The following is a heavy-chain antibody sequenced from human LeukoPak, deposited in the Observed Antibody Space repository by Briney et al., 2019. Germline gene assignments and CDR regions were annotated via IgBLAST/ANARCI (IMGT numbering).Heavy chain of an antibody. CDR1: GFTFSSYS. CDR2: ISSSSSTI. V-gene: IGHV3-48*01. D-gene: IGHD6-13*01. Sequence: SGGSLRLSCAASGFTFSSYSMNWVRQAPGKGLEWVSYISSSSSTIYYADSVKGRFTISRDNAKNSLYLQMNSLRAEDTAVYYCARGGPPNEIPRYSSKRDWYFDLWGRGTLVTVSS. J-gene: IGHJ2*01. CDR3: ARGGPPNEIPRYSSKRDWYFDL.